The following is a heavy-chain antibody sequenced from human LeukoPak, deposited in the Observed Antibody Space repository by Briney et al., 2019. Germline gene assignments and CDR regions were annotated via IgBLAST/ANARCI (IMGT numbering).Heavy chain of an antibody. V-gene: IGHV3-30*04. D-gene: IGHD5-18*01. CDR3: AKVNRGYSYGFFDY. CDR1: GFTFSSYA. Sequence: GGSLRLSCAASGFTFSSYAMHWVCQAPGKGLEWVAVISYDGSNKYYADSVKGRFTISRDNSKDTLYLQMNSLRAEDTAVYYCAKVNRGYSYGFFDYWGQGTLVTVSS. CDR2: ISYDGSNK. J-gene: IGHJ4*02.